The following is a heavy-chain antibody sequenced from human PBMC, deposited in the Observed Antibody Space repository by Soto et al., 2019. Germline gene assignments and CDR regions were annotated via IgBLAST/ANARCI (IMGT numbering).Heavy chain of an antibody. V-gene: IGHV5-51*01. D-gene: IGHD3-16*01. CDR2: IYPGDSDT. Sequence: GESLKISCKGSGYSFTSYWIGWVRQMPGKGLEWMGIIYPGDSDTRYSPSFQGQVTISADKSISTAYLQWSSLKASDTAMYYCARGSNPDDIWMRDYYYYYMDGWGKGTTVTFSS. CDR1: GYSFTSYW. J-gene: IGHJ6*03. CDR3: ARGSNPDDIWMRDYYYYYMDG.